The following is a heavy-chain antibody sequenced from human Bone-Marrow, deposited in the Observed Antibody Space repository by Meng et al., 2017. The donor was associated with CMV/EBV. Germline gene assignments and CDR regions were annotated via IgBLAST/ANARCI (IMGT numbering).Heavy chain of an antibody. V-gene: IGHV3-21*01. J-gene: IGHJ4*02. D-gene: IGHD2-2*02. CDR2: ISSSSSYI. CDR1: GFTFSSYS. Sequence: ASGFTFSSYSMNWVRQAPGKGLEWVSSISSSSSYIYYADSVKGRFTISRDNAKNSLYLQMNSLRAEDTAVYYCAREHCSSTSCDTTYWGQGTLVTVSS. CDR3: AREHCSSTSCDTTY.